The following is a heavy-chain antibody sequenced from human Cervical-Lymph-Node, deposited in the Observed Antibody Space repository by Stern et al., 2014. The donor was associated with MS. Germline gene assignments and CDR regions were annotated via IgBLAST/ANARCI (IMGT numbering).Heavy chain of an antibody. J-gene: IGHJ5*02. D-gene: IGHD1-14*01. V-gene: IGHV5-51*03. CDR1: EYNFNTHW. Sequence: EVQLVQSGAEVKKPGESLKISCKGSEYNFNTHWIAWVRQMPGKGLAWLGKIYPGNSDTRYNPSLQGQVSISADKSITTAYLHFSSLKASDSAMYFCARHGGPNWNHEAHNWFDPWGQGTLVTVSS. CDR3: ARHGGPNWNHEAHNWFDP. CDR2: IYPGNSDT.